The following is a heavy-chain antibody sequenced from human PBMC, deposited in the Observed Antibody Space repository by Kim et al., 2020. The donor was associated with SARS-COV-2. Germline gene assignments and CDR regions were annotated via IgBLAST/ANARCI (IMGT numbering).Heavy chain of an antibody. CDR3: ARRLVAGHATFDT. J-gene: IGHJ3*02. V-gene: IGHV4-39*01. D-gene: IGHD6-6*01. Sequence: YKPSLKRRVTISGDTAKNQISLRLSSVTAADTAVYYCARRLVAGHATFDTWGQGTMVTVSS.